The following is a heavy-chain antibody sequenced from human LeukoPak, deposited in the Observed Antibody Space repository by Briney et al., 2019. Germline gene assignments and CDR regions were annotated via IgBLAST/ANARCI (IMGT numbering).Heavy chain of an antibody. J-gene: IGHJ4*02. D-gene: IGHD1-20*01. CDR1: GYTFTNYW. CDR2: VSPDDSNA. V-gene: IGHV5-51*01. Sequence: GESLKNSCRGSGYTFTNYWIGWVRQMPGKGLEWMGVVSPDDSNAKYSPSYQGQVTISADKSINTAYLQWSSLKASDTAMYYCARFNNRDADYWGQGTLVTVSS. CDR3: ARFNNRDADY.